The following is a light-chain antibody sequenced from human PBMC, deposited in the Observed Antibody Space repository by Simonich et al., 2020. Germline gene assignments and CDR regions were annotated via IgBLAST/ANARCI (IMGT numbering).Light chain of an antibody. V-gene: IGKV4-1*01. CDR3: QQYYSTPIT. CDR1: PSVLYSSNNKNY. J-gene: IGKJ5*01. CDR2: WAS. Sequence: DIVMTQSPDSLAVSLGERATIHCKSSPSVLYSSNNKNYLAWYQQKPGQPPKLLIYWASTRESGVPDRFSGNGSGTDFTLTISSLQAEDVAVYYCQQYYSTPITFGQGTRLEIK.